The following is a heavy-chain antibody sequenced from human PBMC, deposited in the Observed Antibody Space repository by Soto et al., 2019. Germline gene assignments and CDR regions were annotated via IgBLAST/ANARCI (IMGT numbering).Heavy chain of an antibody. V-gene: IGHV4-59*08. CDR1: GGSFSSYY. Sequence: QVQLQESGPGLVKPSETLSLSCTVSGGSFSSYYWSWFRQSPGKRMEWIGYVHHSWGSSYNPSLQSRVAISLATSKSQFSLKVTSVTATDTAVYYCARQGFGPLHGLVDVWGQGTTVTVSS. D-gene: IGHD3-10*01. J-gene: IGHJ6*02. CDR3: ARQGFGPLHGLVDV. CDR2: VHHSWGS.